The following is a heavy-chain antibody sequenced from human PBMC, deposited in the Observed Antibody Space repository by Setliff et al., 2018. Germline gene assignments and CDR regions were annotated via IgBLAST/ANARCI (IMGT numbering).Heavy chain of an antibody. CDR3: ARINFYVSSGYYYAPDY. CDR2: TSNRNGET. J-gene: IGHJ4*02. Sequence: GASVKVSCKASGYTLTSYGVTWVRQAPGQGLERMGWTSNRNGETNYAQMFQGRVTMTTDTSTNTAYMELGSLTSDDTAIYYCARINFYVSSGYYYAPDYWGPGTLVTVSS. CDR1: GYTLTSYG. D-gene: IGHD3-22*01. V-gene: IGHV1-18*01.